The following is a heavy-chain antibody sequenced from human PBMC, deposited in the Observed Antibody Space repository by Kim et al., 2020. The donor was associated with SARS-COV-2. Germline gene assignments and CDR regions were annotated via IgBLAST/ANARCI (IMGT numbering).Heavy chain of an antibody. V-gene: IGHV3-23*01. CDR1: GFTFSSYA. D-gene: IGHD3-10*01. J-gene: IGHJ6*02. CDR2: ISGSGGST. CDR3: AKDGNGGSGSYVYYYYYGMDV. Sequence: GGSLRLSCAASGFTFSSYAMSWVRQAPGKGLEWVSAISGSGGSTYYADSVKGRFTISRDNSKNTLYLQMNSLRAEDTAVYYCAKDGNGGSGSYVYYYYYGMDVWGQGPTVTVSS.